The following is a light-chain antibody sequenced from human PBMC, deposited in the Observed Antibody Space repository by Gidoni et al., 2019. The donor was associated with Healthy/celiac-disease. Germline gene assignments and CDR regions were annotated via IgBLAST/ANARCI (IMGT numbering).Light chain of an antibody. V-gene: IGKV3-11*01. CDR1: QSVSSY. CDR3: QQRSNCPSPTFT. CDR2: DAS. Sequence: EIVLTQSAATLSLSPGERATLPCRASQSVSSYLAWYQQKPVQAPRLLIYDASNRSTCIPARFSGSGSGTDFTLSISSLEPEDFAVYYCQQRSNCPSPTFTFGPGTKVDIK. J-gene: IGKJ3*01.